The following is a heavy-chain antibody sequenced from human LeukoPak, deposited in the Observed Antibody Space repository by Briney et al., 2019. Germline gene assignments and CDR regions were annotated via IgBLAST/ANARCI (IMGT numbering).Heavy chain of an antibody. D-gene: IGHD5-18*01. V-gene: IGHV3-33*08. Sequence: GGSLRLSCAASGFTFSSYAMSWVRQAPGKGLEWVAVIWYDGSNKYYADSVKGRFTISRDNSKNTLYLQMNSLRAEDTAVYYCARDAGYSYGYGTHFDYWGQGTLVTVS. CDR2: IWYDGSNK. CDR1: GFTFSSYA. J-gene: IGHJ4*02. CDR3: ARDAGYSYGYGTHFDY.